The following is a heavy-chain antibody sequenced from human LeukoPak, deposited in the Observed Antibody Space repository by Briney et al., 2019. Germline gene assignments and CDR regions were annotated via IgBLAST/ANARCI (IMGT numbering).Heavy chain of an antibody. D-gene: IGHD3-10*01. CDR1: GGSFSGYY. CDR3: ARGLPGELLYYYYYMDV. Sequence: SETLSLTCAVYGGSFSGYYWSWIRQPPGKGLEWIGEINHSGSTNYNPSPKSRVTISVDTSKNQFSLKLSSVTAADTAVYYCARGLPGELLYYYYYMDVWGKGTTVTVSS. CDR2: INHSGST. J-gene: IGHJ6*03. V-gene: IGHV4-34*01.